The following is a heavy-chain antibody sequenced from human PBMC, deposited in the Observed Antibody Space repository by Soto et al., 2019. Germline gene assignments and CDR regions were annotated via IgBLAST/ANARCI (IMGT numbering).Heavy chain of an antibody. CDR1: GYTFTGYY. CDR3: ARDLVVPDYGNWFGP. Sequence: ASVKVSCKASGYTFTGYYMHWVRQAPGQGLEWMGWINPNSGGTNYAQKFQGRVTMTRDTSISTAYMELSRLRSDDTAVYYCARDLVVPDYGNWFGPSGQQTLVGVSS. J-gene: IGHJ5*02. CDR2: INPNSGGT. V-gene: IGHV1-2*02. D-gene: IGHD2-2*01.